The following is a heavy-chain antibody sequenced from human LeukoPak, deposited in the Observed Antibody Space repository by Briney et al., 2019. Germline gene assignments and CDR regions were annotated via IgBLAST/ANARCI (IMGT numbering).Heavy chain of an antibody. V-gene: IGHV3-23*01. CDR2: ISGSGSSR. J-gene: IGHJ5*02. CDR1: GFTFSSYG. Sequence: GGSLRLSCAASGFTFSSYGMHWVRQAPGKGLEWVSAISGSGSSRYYADSVKGRFTISRDNSNNTLYLQMNSLRAEDTAVYYCAKAYGSGSYLNWFDPWGQGTLVTVSS. D-gene: IGHD3-10*01. CDR3: AKAYGSGSYLNWFDP.